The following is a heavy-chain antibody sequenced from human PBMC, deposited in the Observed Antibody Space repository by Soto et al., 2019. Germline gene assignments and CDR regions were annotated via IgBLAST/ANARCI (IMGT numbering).Heavy chain of an antibody. D-gene: IGHD6-13*01. J-gene: IGHJ5*02. CDR1: GGTFSSYA. Sequence: ASVKVSCKASGGTFSSYAISWVRQAPGQGLEWMGGIIPIFGTANYAQKFQGRVTITADESTSTAYMELSSLRSEDTAVYYCARGPPSSSWYDGWFDPWGQGTLVTVS. V-gene: IGHV1-69*13. CDR3: ARGPPSSSWYDGWFDP. CDR2: IIPIFGTA.